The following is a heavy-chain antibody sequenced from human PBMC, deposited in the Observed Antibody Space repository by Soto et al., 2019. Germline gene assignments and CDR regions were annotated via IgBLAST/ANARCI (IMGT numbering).Heavy chain of an antibody. CDR2: ISHSGST. V-gene: IGHV4-34*01. CDR3: ARGYESSRRYLPLLDY. D-gene: IGHD3-22*01. Sequence: QVQLQQWGAGLLKPSETLSLRCVVNSGSFSGYYWTWIRQTPGKGLEWIGEISHSGSTNYSPSLMSRFTMSADTSKKQFSLRLSSVTAADTALYFCARGYESSRRYLPLLDYWGQGTLVTVSS. CDR1: SGSFSGYY. J-gene: IGHJ4*02.